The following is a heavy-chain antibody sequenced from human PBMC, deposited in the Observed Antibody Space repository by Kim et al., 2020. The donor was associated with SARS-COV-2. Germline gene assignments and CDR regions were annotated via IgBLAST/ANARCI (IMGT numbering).Heavy chain of an antibody. Sequence: SETLSLTCTVSGGSISSYYWSWIRQPPGKGLEWIGYIYYSGSTNYNPSLKSRVTISVDTSKNQFSLKLSSVTAADTAVYYCARGAYGYDTLWFDPWGQGTLVTVSS. J-gene: IGHJ5*02. V-gene: IGHV4-59*01. CDR3: ARGAYGYDTLWFDP. CDR2: IYYSGST. D-gene: IGHD3-22*01. CDR1: GGSISSYY.